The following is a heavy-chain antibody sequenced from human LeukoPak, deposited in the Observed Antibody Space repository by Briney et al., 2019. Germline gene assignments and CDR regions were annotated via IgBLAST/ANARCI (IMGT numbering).Heavy chain of an antibody. D-gene: IGHD6-6*01. V-gene: IGHV1-2*02. CDR2: INPNSGGT. J-gene: IGHJ6*03. Sequence: ASVKVSCKSSGYTFTGYYMHWVRQAPGPGLEWMGWINPNSGGTNYAQKFQGRVTMTRDMSISTAYMELSRLRSDDTAVYYCARSQLVAAWTSYYMDVWGKGTTVTVSS. CDR3: ARSQLVAAWTSYYMDV. CDR1: GYTFTGYY.